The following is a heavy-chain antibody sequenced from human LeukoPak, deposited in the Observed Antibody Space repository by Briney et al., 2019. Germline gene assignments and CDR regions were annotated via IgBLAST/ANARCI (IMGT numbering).Heavy chain of an antibody. CDR2: IRYDGSNK. CDR3: ASQGGEYYDSNY. Sequence: GGSLRLSCAASGFTFSSYGMHWVRQAPGKGLEWVAFIRYDGSNKYYADSVKGRFTISRDNSKNTLYLQMNSLRAEDTAVYYCASQGGEYYDSNYWGQGTLVTVSS. CDR1: GFTFSSYG. J-gene: IGHJ4*02. D-gene: IGHD3-22*01. V-gene: IGHV3-30*02.